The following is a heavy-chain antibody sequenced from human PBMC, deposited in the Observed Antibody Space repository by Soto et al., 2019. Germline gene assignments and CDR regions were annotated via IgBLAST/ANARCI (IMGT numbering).Heavy chain of an antibody. D-gene: IGHD3-22*01. CDR1: GGTFSSYD. V-gene: IGHV1-69*10. CDR3: AIGYYYDSSGAVNSSGAFDI. CDR2: SIPIFGIA. Sequence: ASVKVSCKASGGTFSSYDLSWVRPAPGQGLEWMGGSIPIFGIANYAQKFQGRVTIIADKSPSTAYMELSSLRSEDTDVYYCAIGYYYDSSGAVNSSGAFDIWGQGTMVTVSS. J-gene: IGHJ3*02.